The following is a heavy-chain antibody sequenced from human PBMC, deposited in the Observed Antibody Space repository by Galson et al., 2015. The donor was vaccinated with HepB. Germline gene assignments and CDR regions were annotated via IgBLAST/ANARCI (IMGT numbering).Heavy chain of an antibody. Sequence: SLRLSCAASGFTFSSYAMSWVRQAPGKGLEWVSAISGSGGSTYYADSVKGRFTISRDNSKNTLYLQMNSLRAEDTAVYYCAKAETSSGWSPGFDPWGQGTLVTVSS. J-gene: IGHJ5*02. CDR3: AKAETSSGWSPGFDP. CDR2: ISGSGGST. CDR1: GFTFSSYA. V-gene: IGHV3-23*01. D-gene: IGHD6-19*01.